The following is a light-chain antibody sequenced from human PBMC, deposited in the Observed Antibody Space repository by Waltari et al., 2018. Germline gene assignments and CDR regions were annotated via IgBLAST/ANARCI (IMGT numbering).Light chain of an antibody. CDR3: MIWHNNAVV. CDR2: YKSDSDK. Sequence: QAVLTPPSSRSASPGASATLPCTLRSGIIVCSFRTYCYEPQPGSPPQYLLSYKSDSDKHQDSRVPRRFSGSKDASANAGILLISGLQSEDEADYYCMIWHNNAVVFGGGTTLTVL. J-gene: IGLJ2*01. V-gene: IGLV5-45*03. CDR1: SGIIVCSFR.